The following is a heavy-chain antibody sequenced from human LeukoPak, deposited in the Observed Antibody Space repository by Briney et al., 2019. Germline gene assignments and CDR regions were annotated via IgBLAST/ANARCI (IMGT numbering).Heavy chain of an antibody. D-gene: IGHD3-10*01. CDR3: ARDALTMVRGVSYYYYGMDV. CDR2: IYNGHST. Sequence: GWSLRLSCAASRFTLSSNYRSWVRQPPWKGLEGLSVIYNGHSTYYTHSVMGRLTISRDNCNNTLHLQMNSLRAEEKAVYYCARDALTMVRGVSYYYYGMDVWGQGTTVTVSS. CDR1: RFTLSSNY. J-gene: IGHJ6*02. V-gene: IGHV3-53*01.